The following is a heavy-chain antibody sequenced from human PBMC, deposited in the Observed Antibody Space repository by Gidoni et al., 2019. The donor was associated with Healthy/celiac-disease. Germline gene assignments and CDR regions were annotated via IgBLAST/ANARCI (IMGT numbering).Heavy chain of an antibody. D-gene: IGHD5-12*01. Sequence: QLQLQESGPGLVKPSETLSLTCTVSGGSISSSSYYWGWIRQPPGKGLEWIGSIYYSGSTYYNPSLKSRVTISVDTSKNQFSLKLSSVTAADTAVYYCARGEGVATYGMDVWGQGTTVTVSS. CDR3: ARGEGVATYGMDV. J-gene: IGHJ6*02. V-gene: IGHV4-39*07. CDR2: IYYSGST. CDR1: GGSISSSSYY.